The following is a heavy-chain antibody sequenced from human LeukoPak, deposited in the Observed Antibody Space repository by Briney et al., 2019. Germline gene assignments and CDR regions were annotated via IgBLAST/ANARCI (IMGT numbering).Heavy chain of an antibody. Sequence: PSETLSLTCTVSSDSVSSTYYYWGWIRQPPGKGLEWIGSIYFSGNTYYNSSLKSRVTISIDTSKNQFSLNLSSVTAADTAVYYCARQGTYYYDSTKFTFDYWGQGTLVSVSS. D-gene: IGHD3-22*01. V-gene: IGHV4-39*01. CDR3: ARQGTYYYDSTKFTFDY. CDR2: IYFSGNT. J-gene: IGHJ4*02. CDR1: SDSVSSTYYY.